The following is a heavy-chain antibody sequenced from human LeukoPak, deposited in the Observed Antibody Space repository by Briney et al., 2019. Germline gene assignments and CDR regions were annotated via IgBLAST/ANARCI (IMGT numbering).Heavy chain of an antibody. D-gene: IGHD6-19*01. CDR2: FDPEDGET. V-gene: IGHV1-24*01. CDR1: GYTLTELS. J-gene: IGHJ4*02. CDR3: ATDPVAGTQFDY. Sequence: ASVKVSCKVSGYTLTELSMHWVRQAPGKGLESMGGFDPEDGETIYAQKFQGRVTMTEDTSTDTAYMELSSLRSEDTAVYYCATDPVAGTQFDYWGQGTLVTVSS.